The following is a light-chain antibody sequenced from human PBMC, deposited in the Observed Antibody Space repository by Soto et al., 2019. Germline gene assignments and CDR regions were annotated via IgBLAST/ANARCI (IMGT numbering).Light chain of an antibody. J-gene: IGKJ2*01. CDR3: QQYNNWPPYT. V-gene: IGKV3-15*01. CDR1: QSVSSN. Sequence: EIVMTQSPATLSVSPVEIATLSCRASQSVSSNLAWYQQKTGQAPRLLIYGASTRVTGIPARFSGSGSGTEFTLTISSLQSEDFAVYYCQQYNNWPPYTFGQGTKLEIK. CDR2: GAS.